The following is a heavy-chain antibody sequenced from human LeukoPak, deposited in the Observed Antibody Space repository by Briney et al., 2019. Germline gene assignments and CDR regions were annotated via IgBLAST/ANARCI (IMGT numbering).Heavy chain of an antibody. CDR3: ARATVTIPSINFDY. Sequence: SETLSLTCTVSGGSISSYYWSWIRQPPGKGLEWIGYIYYSGSTNYNPSLKSRVTISVDTSKNQFSLKLSSVAAADTAVYYCARATVTIPSINFDYWGQGTLVTVSS. V-gene: IGHV4-59*01. D-gene: IGHD4-17*01. CDR2: IYYSGST. J-gene: IGHJ4*02. CDR1: GGSISSYY.